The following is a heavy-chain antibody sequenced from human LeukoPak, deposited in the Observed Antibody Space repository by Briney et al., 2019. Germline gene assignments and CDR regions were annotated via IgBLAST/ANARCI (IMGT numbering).Heavy chain of an antibody. Sequence: GGSLRLSCAASGLTVSSNYMSWVRQAPGKGLEWVSVIYSGGSTYYADSVKGRFTISRDNSKNTLYLQMNSLRAEDTAVYYCARDVKWEPRKYYYYGMDVWGQGTTVTVSS. D-gene: IGHD1-26*01. CDR1: GLTVSSNY. CDR2: IYSGGST. CDR3: ARDVKWEPRKYYYYGMDV. V-gene: IGHV3-66*01. J-gene: IGHJ6*02.